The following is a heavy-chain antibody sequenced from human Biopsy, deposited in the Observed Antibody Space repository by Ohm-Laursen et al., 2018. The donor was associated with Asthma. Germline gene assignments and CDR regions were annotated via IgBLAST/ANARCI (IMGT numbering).Heavy chain of an antibody. D-gene: IGHD3-10*01. CDR2: ISIYNGNT. J-gene: IGHJ6*02. CDR3: ARAVDYSHYYGIDV. Sequence: SVKVSCKTSGYTFNSAGITWVRQAPGQGLEWMGWISIYNGNTKVAQKLQDRVTMITDTSTSTAYMELRSLRSDDMAVYFCARAVDYSHYYGIDVWGQGTTVTVS. V-gene: IGHV1-18*03. CDR1: GYTFNSAG.